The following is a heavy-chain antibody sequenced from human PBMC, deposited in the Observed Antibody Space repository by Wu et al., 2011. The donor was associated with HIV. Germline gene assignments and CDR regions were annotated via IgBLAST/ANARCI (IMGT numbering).Heavy chain of an antibody. D-gene: IGHD6-19*01. CDR3: ARNILPGYTSGGFDN. CDR2: IIPIFGTP. CDR1: GDTFSTHA. V-gene: IGHV1-69*05. J-gene: IGHJ4*02. Sequence: EVKKPGSSVKVSCKASGDTFSTHAIGLGAPGPWTRACVDGGIIPIFGTPDYAQKFQGRVTISTDESTSTAYMELRSLRSDDTAVYYCARNILPGYTSGGFDNWGQGTLVTVSS.